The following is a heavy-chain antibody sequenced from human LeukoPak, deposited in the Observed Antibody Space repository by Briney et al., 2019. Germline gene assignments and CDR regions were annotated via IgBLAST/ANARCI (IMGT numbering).Heavy chain of an antibody. D-gene: IGHD6-19*01. CDR2: IYHSGST. Sequence: SETLSLTCTVSGYSISSGYYWGWIRQPPGKGLEWIGSIYHSGSTYYNPSLKSRVTISVDASKNQFSLKLSSVTAAGTAVYYCARGSYSSGWYEVHFQHWGQGTLVTVSS. CDR1: GYSISSGYY. CDR3: ARGSYSSGWYEVHFQH. V-gene: IGHV4-38-2*02. J-gene: IGHJ1*01.